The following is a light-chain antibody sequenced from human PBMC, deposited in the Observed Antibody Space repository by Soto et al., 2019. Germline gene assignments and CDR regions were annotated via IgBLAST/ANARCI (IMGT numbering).Light chain of an antibody. J-gene: IGKJ3*01. V-gene: IGKV3-20*01. Sequence: VLTQSPGTLSLSPGERATLSCRASQSVDNKYLAWYQQKRGQAPRLLIYGASTRAAGIPDRFSGSGSGTDFTLAISSLEPEDFAVCYCQEYGNPLFGPGTKVEIK. CDR3: QEYGNPL. CDR1: QSVDNKY. CDR2: GAS.